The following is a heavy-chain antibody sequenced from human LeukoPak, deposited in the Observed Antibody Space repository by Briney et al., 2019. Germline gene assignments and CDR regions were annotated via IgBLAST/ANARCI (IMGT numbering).Heavy chain of an antibody. CDR3: AKVQFSGTTSDYFDY. D-gene: IGHD1-1*01. J-gene: IGHJ4*02. CDR2: ISGRGGTT. V-gene: IGHV3-23*01. CDR1: GFNISNYW. Sequence: GGSLRLSCAVSGFNISNYWMTWVRQAPGKGLEWVSTISGRGGTTYYADSVKGRFTISRDTSKNTLYLQMNSLRAEDTAVYYCAKVQFSGTTSDYFDYWGQGILVTVSS.